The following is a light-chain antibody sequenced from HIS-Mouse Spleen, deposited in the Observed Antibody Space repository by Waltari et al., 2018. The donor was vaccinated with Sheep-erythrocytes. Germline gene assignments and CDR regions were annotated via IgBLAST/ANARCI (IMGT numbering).Light chain of an antibody. J-gene: IGLJ1*01. CDR3: CSYAGSYNHV. CDR1: SSDVGGSNY. Sequence: QSALTQPRSVSGSHGQSVTIPCTGTSSDVGGSNYVSWYQQHPGKAPKLMIYDVSKRPSGVPDRFSGSKSGNTASLTISGLQAEDEADYYCCSYAGSYNHVFATGTKVTVL. CDR2: DVS. V-gene: IGLV2-11*01.